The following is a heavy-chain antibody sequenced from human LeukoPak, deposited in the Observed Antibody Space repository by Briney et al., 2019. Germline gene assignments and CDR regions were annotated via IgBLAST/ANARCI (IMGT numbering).Heavy chain of an antibody. CDR2: IIPIFGTA. CDR3: ARDNSMRDTAWWFDP. J-gene: IGHJ5*02. V-gene: IGHV1-69*05. Sequence: SVKVSCKASGGTFSSYAISWVRQAPGQGLEWMGGIIPIFGTANYAQKFQGRVIMTRDMSTSTDYMELSSLRPEDTAVYYCARDNSMRDTAWWFDPWGQGTLVTVSS. CDR1: GGTFSSYA. D-gene: IGHD2-21*02.